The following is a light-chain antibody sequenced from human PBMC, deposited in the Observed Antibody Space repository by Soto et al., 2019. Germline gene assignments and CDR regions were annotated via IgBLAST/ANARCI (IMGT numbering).Light chain of an antibody. V-gene: IGLV1-44*01. Sequence: QSVLTRPPSASGTPGQSVTISCSGSSSNVGGNPVNWYQHVPTTAPKLLIYTNTQRPSGVPDQFSGSKSGTSASLAISGLQSEDEADYYCASWDDSLNGPVFGTGTKVTVL. CDR3: ASWDDSLNGPV. CDR2: TNT. CDR1: SSNVGGNP. J-gene: IGLJ1*01.